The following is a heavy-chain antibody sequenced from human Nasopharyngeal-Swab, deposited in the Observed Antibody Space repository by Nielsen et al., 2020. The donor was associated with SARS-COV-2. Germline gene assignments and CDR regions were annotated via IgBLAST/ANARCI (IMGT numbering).Heavy chain of an antibody. D-gene: IGHD4-17*01. CDR1: GFIFSNYW. Sequence: GESLKISCAGSGFIFSNYWMHWVRQAPGKGLVGVSRIDLNAIGTAYADSLKGRFTISRDSSKNTLYLQMDSLRGEDTAVYYCARDAPAHYGAFYWGRGTLVTVSS. J-gene: IGHJ4*02. V-gene: IGHV3-74*01. CDR3: ARDAPAHYGAFY. CDR2: IDLNAIGT.